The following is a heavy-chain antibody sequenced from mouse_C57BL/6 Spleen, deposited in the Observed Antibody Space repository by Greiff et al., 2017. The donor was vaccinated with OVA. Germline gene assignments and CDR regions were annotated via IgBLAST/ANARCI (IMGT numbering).Heavy chain of an antibody. CDR2: ISRGCGSI. D-gene: IGHD2-4*01. V-gene: IGHV5-9-1*02. Sequence: DVMLVESGEGLVKPGGSLKLSCAASGFTFSSYAMSWVRQTPEKRLEWVAYISRGCGSIYYADTVKGRFTISRDNARNTLYLQMSSLKSEDTAMYYCTSLYDYDVFAYWGQGTLVTVSA. CDR1: GFTFSSYA. CDR3: TSLYDYDVFAY. J-gene: IGHJ3*01.